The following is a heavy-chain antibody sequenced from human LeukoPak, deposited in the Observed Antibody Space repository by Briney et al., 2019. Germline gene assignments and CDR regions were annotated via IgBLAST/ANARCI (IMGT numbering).Heavy chain of an antibody. CDR3: AKEAQAQPATYCSYFNF. CDR2: ISNDGNTK. Sequence: GGSLRLSCAASGFTFSSYAMSWVRQAPGKGLEWVAVISNDGNTKHYADSVQGRFTVSRDNSKNTLFLQMNSLRAEDTAVYYCAKEAQAQPATYCSYFNFWGQGTLVTVSS. D-gene: IGHD1-14*01. CDR1: GFTFSSYA. J-gene: IGHJ4*02. V-gene: IGHV3-30*18.